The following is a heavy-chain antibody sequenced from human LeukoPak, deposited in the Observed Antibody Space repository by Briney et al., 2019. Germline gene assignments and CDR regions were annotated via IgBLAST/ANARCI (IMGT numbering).Heavy chain of an antibody. J-gene: IGHJ4*02. CDR2: ISWNSGSI. V-gene: IGHV3-9*01. Sequence: GGSLRLSCAASGFTFDDYAMHWVRQAPGKGLEWVSGISWNSGSIGYADSVKGRFTISRDNAKNSLYLQMNSLRAEDTAVYYCARDRAYYYGSGTIWGPFDYWGQGTLVTVSS. CDR1: GFTFDDYA. D-gene: IGHD3-10*01. CDR3: ARDRAYYYGSGTIWGPFDY.